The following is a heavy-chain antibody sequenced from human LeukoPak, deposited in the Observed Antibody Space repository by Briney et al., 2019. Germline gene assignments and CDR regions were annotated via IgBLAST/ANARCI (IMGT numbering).Heavy chain of an antibody. D-gene: IGHD5-18*01. Sequence: GASVKVSCKASGYTFTGYYMHWVRQAPGQGLEWMGWINPNSGGTNYAQKLQGRVTMTTDTSTSTAYMELRSLRSDDTAVYYCARDFVDTAMVGWFDPRGQGTLVTVSS. V-gene: IGHV1-2*02. CDR1: GYTFTGYY. CDR3: ARDFVDTAMVGWFDP. CDR2: INPNSGGT. J-gene: IGHJ5*02.